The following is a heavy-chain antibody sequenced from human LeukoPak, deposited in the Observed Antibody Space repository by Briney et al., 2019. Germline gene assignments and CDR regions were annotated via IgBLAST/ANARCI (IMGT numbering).Heavy chain of an antibody. Sequence: ASVKVSCKASGYTFTGYYMHWVRQAPGQGLEWMGWINPDSGATNYAQRFQGRVTMTRDTSISTAYMELSRLRSDDTALYYCATSEMADYWGQGTLVTVSS. V-gene: IGHV1-2*02. CDR2: INPDSGAT. D-gene: IGHD1-14*01. CDR3: ATSEMADY. CDR1: GYTFTGYY. J-gene: IGHJ4*02.